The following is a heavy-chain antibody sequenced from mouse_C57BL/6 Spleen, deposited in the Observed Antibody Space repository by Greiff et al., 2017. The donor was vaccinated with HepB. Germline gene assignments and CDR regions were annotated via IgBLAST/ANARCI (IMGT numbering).Heavy chain of an antibody. V-gene: IGHV1-80*01. CDR1: GYAFSSYW. CDR3: ARSGVTTVVANGYFDY. D-gene: IGHD1-1*01. Sequence: QVQLQQSGAELVKPGASVKISCKASGYAFSSYWMNWVKQRPGKGLEWIGQIYPGDGDTNYNGKFKGKATLTADKSSSTAYMQLSSLTSEDSAVYFCARSGVTTVVANGYFDYWGQGTTLTVSS. CDR2: IYPGDGDT. J-gene: IGHJ2*01.